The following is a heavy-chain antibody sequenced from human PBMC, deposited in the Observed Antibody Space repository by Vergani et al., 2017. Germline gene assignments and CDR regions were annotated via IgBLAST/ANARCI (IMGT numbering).Heavy chain of an antibody. J-gene: IGHJ4*02. CDR1: GGSISSYY. D-gene: IGHD1-7*01. Sequence: QVQLQESGPGLVKPSETLSLTCTVSGGSISSYYWSWIRQPPGKGLEWIGYIYYSGSTNYNPSLKSRVTISVDTSKNQFSLKRSSVTAADTAVYYCARQVTGTYLFDYWGQGTLVTVSS. CDR3: ARQVTGTYLFDY. CDR2: IYYSGST. V-gene: IGHV4-59*01.